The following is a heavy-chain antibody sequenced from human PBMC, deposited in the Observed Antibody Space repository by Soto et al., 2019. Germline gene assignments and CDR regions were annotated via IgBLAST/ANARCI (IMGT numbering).Heavy chain of an antibody. D-gene: IGHD4-17*01. J-gene: IGHJ2*01. CDR1: GFTFSSYA. CDR2: ISGSGGST. V-gene: IGHV3-23*01. Sequence: GGSLRLSCAASGFTFSSYAMSWVRQAPGKGLEWVSAISGSGGSTYYADSVKGRFTISRDNSKNTLYLQMNSLRAEDTAVYYCAKSRGEYGVRWYFDLWGRGTLVTVSS. CDR3: AKSRGEYGVRWYFDL.